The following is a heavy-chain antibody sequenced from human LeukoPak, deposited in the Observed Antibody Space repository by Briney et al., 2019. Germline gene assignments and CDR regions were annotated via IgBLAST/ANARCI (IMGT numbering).Heavy chain of an antibody. CDR3: AREFSNQLLPGGPYYYYGMDV. Sequence: GGSLRLSCAVSGLTFSSYAMSWVRQAPGKGLEWVSSISISSSYIYYADSVKGRFTISRDNAKNSLYLQMNSLRAEDTAVYYCAREFSNQLLPGGPYYYYGMDVWGQGTTVTVSS. D-gene: IGHD2-2*01. V-gene: IGHV3-21*01. CDR2: ISISSSYI. J-gene: IGHJ6*02. CDR1: GLTFSSYA.